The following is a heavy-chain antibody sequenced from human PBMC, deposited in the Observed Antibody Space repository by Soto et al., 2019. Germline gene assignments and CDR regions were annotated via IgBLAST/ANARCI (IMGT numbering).Heavy chain of an antibody. CDR3: ARKLITDTAMVPIDY. V-gene: IGHV4-30-4*01. CDR2: IYYSGST. J-gene: IGHJ4*02. Sequence: SETLSLTCTVSGGSISSGDYCWSWIRQPPGKGLEWIGYIYYSGSTYYNPSLKSRVTISVDTSKNQFSLKLSSVTAADTAVYYCARKLITDTAMVPIDYWGQGTLVTVSS. CDR1: GGSISSGDYC. D-gene: IGHD5-18*01.